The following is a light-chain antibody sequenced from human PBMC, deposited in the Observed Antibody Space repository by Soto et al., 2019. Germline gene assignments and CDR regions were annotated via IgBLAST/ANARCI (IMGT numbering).Light chain of an antibody. Sequence: DIVMTQSPDSLAVSLGEMATINCKSSQIVLYSSNNRNYLDWYQQKPGQPPKLLIYWASARESVVPDRFSGRGSGTDFTLTIRSLQSEDVAVYSCQQYFSTPWPFGQGTKVEIK. J-gene: IGKJ1*01. V-gene: IGKV4-1*01. CDR1: QIVLYSSNNRNY. CDR2: WAS. CDR3: QQYFSTPWP.